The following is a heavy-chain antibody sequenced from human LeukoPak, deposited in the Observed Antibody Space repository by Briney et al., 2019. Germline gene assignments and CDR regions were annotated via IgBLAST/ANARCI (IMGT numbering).Heavy chain of an antibody. J-gene: IGHJ4*02. Sequence: PGGSLRLSCAASGFTFEDYAMHWVRQAPGKGLEWVSLISGDGDNVYYADSVKGRFTISRDNSKSTLYLQMNSLTAEDTAVYHCAKDRGLYSSGWYYFDYWGQGTLVTVSS. D-gene: IGHD6-19*01. V-gene: IGHV3-43*02. CDR2: ISGDGDNV. CDR1: GFTFEDYA. CDR3: AKDRGLYSSGWYYFDY.